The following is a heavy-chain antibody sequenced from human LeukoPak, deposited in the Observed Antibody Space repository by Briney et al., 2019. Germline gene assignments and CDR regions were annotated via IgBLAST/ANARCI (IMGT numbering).Heavy chain of an antibody. V-gene: IGHV3-23*01. D-gene: IGHD2-21*02. CDR2: ISGSGDNT. Sequence: GGSLRLSCAASGFTFSGYCMNWVRQAPGKGLEWVSAISGSGDNTYYADSVKGRFTVSRDNSKNTLYVQMKSLRAEDTAVYYCAKDFVVVPGNVNYFDYWGQGTLVTVSS. CDR3: AKDFVVVPGNVNYFDY. J-gene: IGHJ4*02. CDR1: GFTFSGYC.